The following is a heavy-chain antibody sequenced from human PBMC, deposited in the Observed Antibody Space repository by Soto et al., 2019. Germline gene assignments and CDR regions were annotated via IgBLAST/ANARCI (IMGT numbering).Heavy chain of an antibody. Sequence: QVQLVQSGAEVKKPGASVKVSCKASGGTFSSSAISWVRQAPGQGLEWMGGIIPIFGTADYAQKFQGRVTLTADESTTTAYMELSSLRPADPAVYYCSNGHSSSSSRGCFDPWGQGTLLIVSS. CDR2: IIPIFGTA. CDR3: SNGHSSSSSRGCFDP. J-gene: IGHJ5*02. D-gene: IGHD6-13*01. CDR1: GGTFSSSA. V-gene: IGHV1-69*01.